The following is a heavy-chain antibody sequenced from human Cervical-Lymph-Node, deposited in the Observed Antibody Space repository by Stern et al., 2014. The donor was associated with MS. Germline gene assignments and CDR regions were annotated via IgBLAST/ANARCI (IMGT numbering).Heavy chain of an antibody. J-gene: IGHJ3*01. D-gene: IGHD4-11*01. Sequence: VQLVESGAEVKKPGSSVKVSCKASGGTFSTFSINWVRQVPGQSLEWMGGIIPSLDTPNFAQKFQGRVTITADSSTSTVYMALNSLRFDDTAVYYCVLPSTVTTAAFDVWGRGTMVTVSS. V-gene: IGHV1-69*06. CDR3: VLPSTVTTAAFDV. CDR1: GGTFSTFS. CDR2: IIPSLDTP.